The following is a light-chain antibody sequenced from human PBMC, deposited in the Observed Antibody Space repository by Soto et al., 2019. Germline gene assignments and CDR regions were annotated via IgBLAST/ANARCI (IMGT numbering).Light chain of an antibody. CDR3: LQHNSYPRT. CDR1: QGIRND. Sequence: EIKMNMSPSSLSATVGDRVTITCRASQGIRNDIGWYQQKPGKAHKRLIYAASSLQSGVPSRFSGSGSGTEFTLTISSLQPEDFTTYYSLQHNSYPRTFGQGTKVDIK. CDR2: AAS. V-gene: IGKV1-17*01. J-gene: IGKJ1*01.